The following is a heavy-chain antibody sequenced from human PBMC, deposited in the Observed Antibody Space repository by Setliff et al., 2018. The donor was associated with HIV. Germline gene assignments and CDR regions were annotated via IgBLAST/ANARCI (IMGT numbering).Heavy chain of an antibody. CDR2: IIPIFGTA. CDR1: GGTFSSYA. D-gene: IGHD3-10*01. Sequence: SVKVSCKASGGTFSSYAISWVRQAPGQGLEWMGGIIPIFGTANYAQKFQGRVTITRDTSISTAYMELSRLRSDDTAVYYCVRDIKYGSGNSYLGPSPGFDFWGQGTLVTVSS. J-gene: IGHJ4*02. V-gene: IGHV1-69*05. CDR3: VRDIKYGSGNSYLGPSPGFDF.